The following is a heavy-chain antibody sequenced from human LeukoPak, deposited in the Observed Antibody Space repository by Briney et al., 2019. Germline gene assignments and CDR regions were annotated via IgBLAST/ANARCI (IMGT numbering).Heavy chain of an antibody. CDR2: INHSGST. CDR1: GGSFSGYY. Sequence: KSSETLSLTCAVYGGSFSGYYWSWIRQPPGKGLEWLGEINHSGSTNYNPSLKSRVTISVDTSKNQFSLKLSSVTAADTAVYYCARGKHYYDSSGYYYHFDYWGQGTLVTVSS. D-gene: IGHD3-22*01. V-gene: IGHV4-34*01. CDR3: ARGKHYYDSSGYYYHFDY. J-gene: IGHJ4*02.